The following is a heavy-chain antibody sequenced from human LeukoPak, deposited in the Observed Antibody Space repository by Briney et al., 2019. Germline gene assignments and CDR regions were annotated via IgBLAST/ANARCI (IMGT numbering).Heavy chain of an antibody. CDR3: ARYLGSMSDIAAFDY. J-gene: IGHJ4*02. CDR2: ISAGGGST. CDR1: GFTLSSYA. V-gene: IGHV3-23*01. Sequence: PGGSLRLSCAASGFTLSSYAMSWVRQAPGKGLEWVLGISAGGGSTYYADFVKGRFTVSRDNSKNTLYLKMDSLRAEDTAVYHCARYLGSMSDIAAFDYWGQGTLVTVSS. D-gene: IGHD6-13*01.